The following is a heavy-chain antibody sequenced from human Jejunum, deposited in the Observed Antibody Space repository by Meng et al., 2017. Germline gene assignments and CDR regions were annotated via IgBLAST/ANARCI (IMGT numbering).Heavy chain of an antibody. CDR3: ASGFGSGTYRVAYFDY. CDR1: GFAFSTYW. Sequence: GESLKIFCSASGFAFSTYWMNWVRQTPGKGLEWVANMNQDGSEKYFVDSVKGRFTISRDNAKNSLSLQMNSLRAEDTAVYYCASGFGSGTYRVAYFDYWGQGTLVTVSS. V-gene: IGHV3-7*01. D-gene: IGHD3-10*01. J-gene: IGHJ4*02. CDR2: MNQDGSEK.